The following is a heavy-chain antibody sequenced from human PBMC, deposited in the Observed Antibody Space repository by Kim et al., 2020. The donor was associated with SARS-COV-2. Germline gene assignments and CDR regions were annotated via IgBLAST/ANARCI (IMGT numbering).Heavy chain of an antibody. D-gene: IGHD6-13*01. J-gene: IGHJ4*02. CDR2: ISGSGGSK. Sequence: GGSLRLSCAASGFTFSSYAMSWVRQAPGKGLEWVSAISGSGGSKYYADSVKGRFTISRDNSKNTLYLQMNSLRAEDTAVYYCAKDRAKQQLTNFDYWGQGTLVTVSS. V-gene: IGHV3-23*01. CDR1: GFTFSSYA. CDR3: AKDRAKQQLTNFDY.